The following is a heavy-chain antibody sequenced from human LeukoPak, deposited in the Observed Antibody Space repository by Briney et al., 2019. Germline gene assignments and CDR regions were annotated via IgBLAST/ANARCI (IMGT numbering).Heavy chain of an antibody. CDR2: IIPIFGTA. Sequence: ASVKVSCKASGGTLSSYAISWVRQAPGQGLEWTGAIIPIFGTAYYAQKFQGRVTITTDESTSTAYMELSSLRSEDTAVYYCARDLPDRYCSGGSCEDDAFDIWGQGTMVTVSS. D-gene: IGHD2-15*01. CDR3: ARDLPDRYCSGGSCEDDAFDI. CDR1: GGTLSSYA. J-gene: IGHJ3*02. V-gene: IGHV1-69*05.